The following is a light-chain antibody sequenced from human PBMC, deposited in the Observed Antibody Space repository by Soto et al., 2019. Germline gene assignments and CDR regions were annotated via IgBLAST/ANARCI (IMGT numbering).Light chain of an antibody. Sequence: IPLTQSPSSLSASVGDRVTMTCRASQGISSYLAWYQQKPGKAPKLLIYAASTLQSGVPSRFSGSGSGTDFTLTISSLQPEDFATYYCQQLNSYPLTFGGGTKVEIK. CDR1: QGISSY. CDR3: QQLNSYPLT. V-gene: IGKV1-9*01. J-gene: IGKJ4*01. CDR2: AAS.